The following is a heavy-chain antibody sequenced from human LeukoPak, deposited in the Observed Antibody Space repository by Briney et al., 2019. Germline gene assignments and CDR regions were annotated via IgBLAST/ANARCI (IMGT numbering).Heavy chain of an antibody. V-gene: IGHV4-31*03. CDR1: GGSISSSGYY. CDR2: IYYGGST. CDR3: ARLGLDFGDYF. Sequence: SETLSLTCTVSGGSISSSGYYWTWIRQHPGKGLEWIGYIYYGGSTYYNPSLKSRVTISVDTSNNQFSLSLRFVTAADTAVYYCARLGLDFGDYFWGQGTLVTVSS. J-gene: IGHJ4*02. D-gene: IGHD4-17*01.